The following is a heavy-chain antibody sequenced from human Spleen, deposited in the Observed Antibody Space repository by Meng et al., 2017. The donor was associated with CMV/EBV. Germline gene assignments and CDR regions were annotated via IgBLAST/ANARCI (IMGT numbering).Heavy chain of an antibody. CDR2: SNHSESN. Sequence: LTCDVYGGAFSGYYWSWIRQPTGKGLEWIGESNHSESNNYNPSLKSRVTISVDTSKNQFSLKLSSVTAADTAVYYCARAVLAKRYFDLWGRGTLVTVSS. V-gene: IGHV4-34*01. CDR3: ARAVLAKRYFDL. CDR1: GGAFSGYY. D-gene: IGHD3-3*01. J-gene: IGHJ2*01.